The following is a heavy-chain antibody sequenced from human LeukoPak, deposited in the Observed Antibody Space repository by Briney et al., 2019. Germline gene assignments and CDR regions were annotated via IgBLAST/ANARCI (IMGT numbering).Heavy chain of an antibody. CDR3: AFGPHQQWLLADY. D-gene: IGHD6-19*01. CDR2: ITGSGDST. Sequence: PGGSLRLSRAVSGVSFSSYAVGLVRQTPGKGLQLVSTITGSGDSTFYADSVNGRFTVSRDNSKNTLYLQMSSLRADDTALYYCAFGPHQQWLLADYWGQGTLVTVSS. J-gene: IGHJ4*02. V-gene: IGHV3-23*01. CDR1: GVSFSSYA.